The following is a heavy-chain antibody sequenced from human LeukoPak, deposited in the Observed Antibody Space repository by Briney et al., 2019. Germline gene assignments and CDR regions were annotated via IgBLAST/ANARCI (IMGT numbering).Heavy chain of an antibody. V-gene: IGHV3-53*01. J-gene: IGHJ5*02. CDR3: ARDMGGYYDIFEGA. CDR2: LYSTGTT. CDR1: GFIVSANY. Sequence: GGSLRLSCAASGFIVSANYMSWVRQAPGKGLEWVSGLYSTGTTYYADSVKGRFTISRDNSKNTLYLEMNSLGADDTAVYHCARDMGGYYDIFEGAWGQGTPVTVSS. D-gene: IGHD3-9*01.